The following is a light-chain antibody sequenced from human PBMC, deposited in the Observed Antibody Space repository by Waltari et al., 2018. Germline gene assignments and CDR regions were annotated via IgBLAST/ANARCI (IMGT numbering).Light chain of an antibody. J-gene: IGKJ1*01. V-gene: IGKV2-30*02. Sequence: DVVMTQSPFSLPVTLGQPASISCRSSQSLVHSDGNTYLNWFQQRPGQSPRRLFYRVSNRDSGVPDRFSGSGSGTDFTLKISRVEAEDVGVYYCMQGTHWPWTFGQGTKVEIK. CDR1: QSLVHSDGNTY. CDR3: MQGTHWPWT. CDR2: RVS.